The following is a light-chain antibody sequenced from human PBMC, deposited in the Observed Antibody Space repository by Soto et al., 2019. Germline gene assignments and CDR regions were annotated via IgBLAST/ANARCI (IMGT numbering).Light chain of an antibody. CDR3: SSYTSSSTLDYV. V-gene: IGLV2-14*01. Sequence: QSVLTQPASVSGSPGQSITVSCTGTSSDVGGYNYVSWYQQHPGKAPKLMTYEVSNRPSGVSNRFSGSKSGNTASLTISGLQAEDEADYYCSSYTSSSTLDYVFGTGTKVTVL. CDR2: EVS. J-gene: IGLJ1*01. CDR1: SSDVGGYNY.